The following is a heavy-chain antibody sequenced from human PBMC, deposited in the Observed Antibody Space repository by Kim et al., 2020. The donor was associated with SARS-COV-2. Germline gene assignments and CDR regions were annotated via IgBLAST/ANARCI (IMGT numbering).Heavy chain of an antibody. J-gene: IGHJ5*02. V-gene: IGHV6-1*01. CDR3: ARSLVGATWFDP. Sequence: DYAVSVKSRITINPDTSKNQFSLQLNSVTPEDTAVYYCARSLVGATWFDPWGQGTLVTVSS. D-gene: IGHD1-26*01.